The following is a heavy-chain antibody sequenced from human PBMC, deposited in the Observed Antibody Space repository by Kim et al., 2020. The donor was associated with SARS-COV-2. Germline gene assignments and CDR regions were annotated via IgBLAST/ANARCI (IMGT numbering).Heavy chain of an antibody. D-gene: IGHD6-13*01. CDR2: ISSNGGST. CDR3: VKGGIAAAGIRGYFDY. V-gene: IGHV3-64D*09. J-gene: IGHJ4*02. CDR1: GFTFSSYA. Sequence: GGSLRLSCSASGFTFSSYAMHWVRQAPGKGLEYVSAISSNGGSTYYADSVKGRFTISRDNSKNTLYLQMSSLRAEDTAVYYCVKGGIAAAGIRGYFDYWGQGPLVTVSS.